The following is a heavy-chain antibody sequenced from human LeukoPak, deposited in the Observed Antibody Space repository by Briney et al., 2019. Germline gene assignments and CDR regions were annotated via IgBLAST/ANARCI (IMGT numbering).Heavy chain of an antibody. D-gene: IGHD3-10*01. Sequence: GRSLRLSCAASGFTFSSYAMHWVRQAPGKGLEWVAVISYDGSNKYYADSVKGRFTISRDNSKNTLYLQMNSLRAEDTAVYYCAKDQYYYGSGPFFDYWGQGTLVTVSS. V-gene: IGHV3-30*04. CDR1: GFTFSSYA. CDR3: AKDQYYYGSGPFFDY. J-gene: IGHJ4*02. CDR2: ISYDGSNK.